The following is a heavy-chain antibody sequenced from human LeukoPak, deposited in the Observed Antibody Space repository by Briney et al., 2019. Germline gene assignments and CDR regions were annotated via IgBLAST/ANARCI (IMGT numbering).Heavy chain of an antibody. D-gene: IGHD5-18*01. Sequence: SVKVSCKASGGTFSSYTISWVRQAPGQGLEWMGRIIPILGIANYAQKFQGRVTITADKSTSTAYMELSSLRSEDTAVYYCARGRRGYSYGEEFDYWGQGTLVTVSS. CDR3: ARGRRGYSYGEEFDY. V-gene: IGHV1-69*02. J-gene: IGHJ4*02. CDR2: IIPILGIA. CDR1: GGTFSSYT.